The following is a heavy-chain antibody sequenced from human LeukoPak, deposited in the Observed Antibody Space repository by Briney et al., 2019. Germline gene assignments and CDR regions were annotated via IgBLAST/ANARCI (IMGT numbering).Heavy chain of an antibody. CDR2: ISPDNGNI. CDR3: AVRGVTACLDP. Sequence: ASVKVSCKASGYTFTSYAMHWVRQAPGQRLEWMGWISPDNGNIKYSQKFQGRVTISRDTSASTAYMELSSLRSEDTAVYYCAVRGVTACLDPWGQGTLVTVSS. V-gene: IGHV1-3*01. D-gene: IGHD3-10*01. J-gene: IGHJ5*02. CDR1: GYTFTSYA.